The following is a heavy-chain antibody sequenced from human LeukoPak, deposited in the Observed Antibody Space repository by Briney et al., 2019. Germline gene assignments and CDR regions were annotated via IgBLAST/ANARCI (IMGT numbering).Heavy chain of an antibody. CDR3: ARDGAAARPGCDY. J-gene: IGHJ4*02. CDR2: IWYDGSNK. CDR1: GFTFSSYG. D-gene: IGHD6-6*01. V-gene: IGHV3-33*01. Sequence: PGRSLRLSCAASGFTFSSYGMHWVRQAPGKGLEWVAVIWYDGSNKYYADSVKGRFTISRDNSKNTLYLQMNSLRAEDTAVYYCARDGAAARPGCDYWGQGTLVTVSS.